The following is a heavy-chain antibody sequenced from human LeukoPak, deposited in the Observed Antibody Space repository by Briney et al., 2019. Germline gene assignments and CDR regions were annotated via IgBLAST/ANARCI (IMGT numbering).Heavy chain of an antibody. J-gene: IGHJ4*02. CDR2: INHSGRN. CDR1: GCSFSGYY. D-gene: IGHD3-10*01. CDR3: ARSLLLWFGELLLSG. Sequence: PSETLSLTFAVHGCSFSGYYWTWIRQPPGKGLEWIGEINHSGRNNYNPSLKSRVTISVDTSKNQFSLKLSSVSAADTAVYYCARSLLLWFGELLLSGWGQGTLVTVSS. V-gene: IGHV4-34*01.